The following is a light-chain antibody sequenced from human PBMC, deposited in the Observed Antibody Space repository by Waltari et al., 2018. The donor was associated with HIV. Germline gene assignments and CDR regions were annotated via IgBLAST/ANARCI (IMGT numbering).Light chain of an antibody. J-gene: IGLJ3*02. Sequence: QSALTQPASVSGSPGQSITISCTGTSSDVGAYNYVSWYQQHPGKAPKLMIYEVSNLPSGVSIRFSASKSGNTASLTISGLQAEDEADYYCSSYTANNTRVFGGGTKLTVL. CDR3: SSYTANNTRV. CDR2: EVS. CDR1: SSDVGAYNY. V-gene: IGLV2-14*03.